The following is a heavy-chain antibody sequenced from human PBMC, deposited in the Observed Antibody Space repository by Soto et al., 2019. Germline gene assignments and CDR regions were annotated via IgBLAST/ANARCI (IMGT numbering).Heavy chain of an antibody. Sequence: QVQLQESGPGLVKPSGTLSLTCAVSGCSISSSNWWSWVLQPPGKGLEWIGEIYHSGSTNYNPSLKSRVTISVDKSKNQFALKLSSVTAADTAVYYCARAGRYSSSSGVWVAFDIWGQGTMVTVSS. CDR3: ARAGRYSSSSGVWVAFDI. D-gene: IGHD6-6*01. V-gene: IGHV4-4*02. J-gene: IGHJ3*02. CDR1: GCSISSSNW. CDR2: IYHSGST.